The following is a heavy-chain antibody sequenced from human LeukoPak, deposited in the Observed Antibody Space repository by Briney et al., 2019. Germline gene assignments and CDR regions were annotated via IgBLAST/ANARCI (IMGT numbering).Heavy chain of an antibody. CDR3: ARGPIEAVAGINYYYYHYMDV. D-gene: IGHD6-19*01. Sequence: GGSLRLSCVASGFTVSNNYMSWVRQAPGKGLEWVSVMYSVTSTYYADSVRGRFTISRDNSRNTLYLQVNGLRAEDTATYYCARGPIEAVAGINYYYYHYMDVWGKGTTVTVSS. V-gene: IGHV3-66*01. CDR2: MYSVTST. CDR1: GFTVSNNY. J-gene: IGHJ6*03.